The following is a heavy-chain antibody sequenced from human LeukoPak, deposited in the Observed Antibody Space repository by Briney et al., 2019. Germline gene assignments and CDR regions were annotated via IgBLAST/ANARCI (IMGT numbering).Heavy chain of an antibody. CDR2: INPNSGCT. CDR1: GYTFTGYY. V-gene: IGHV1-2*02. Sequence: ASVKVSCKASGYTFTGYYMHWVRQAPGQGLEWMGWINPNSGCTNYAQKFHGRVTMTRDTSISTAYMEVSRLRSDDTAVYYCARDPRNYDFWSGYYHSNYFDYWGQGTLVTVSS. CDR3: ARDPRNYDFWSGYYHSNYFDY. D-gene: IGHD3-3*01. J-gene: IGHJ4*02.